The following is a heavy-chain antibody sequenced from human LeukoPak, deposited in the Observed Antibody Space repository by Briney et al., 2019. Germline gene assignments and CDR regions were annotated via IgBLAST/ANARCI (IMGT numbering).Heavy chain of an antibody. D-gene: IGHD3-22*01. CDR3: ARVRRYYDSSSYPSRLFDY. V-gene: IGHV4-61*01. J-gene: IGHJ4*02. CDR2: IYDSVNT. Sequence: SETLSLTCTVSGGSISSNSFYWSWIRQSPGKGLEWIGYIYDSVNTNYNPSLESRVTISVDTSKKQFSLKLTSVTAADTAVYYCARVRRYYDSSSYPSRLFDYWGQGTLVTVSS. CDR1: GGSISSNSFY.